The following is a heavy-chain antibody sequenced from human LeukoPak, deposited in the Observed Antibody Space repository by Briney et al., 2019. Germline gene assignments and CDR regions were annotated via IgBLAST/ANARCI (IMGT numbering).Heavy chain of an antibody. CDR2: IYYSGST. V-gene: IGHV4-39*07. J-gene: IGHJ4*02. D-gene: IGHD1-26*01. CDR3: ARIRPIVGATYGANYYFDY. CDR1: GGSISSSSYY. Sequence: SETLSLTCTVSGGSISSSSYYWGWIRQPPGKGLEWIGSIYYSGSTYYNPSLKSRVTISVDTSKNQFSLKLSSVTAADTAVYYCARIRPIVGATYGANYYFDYWGQGTLVTVSS.